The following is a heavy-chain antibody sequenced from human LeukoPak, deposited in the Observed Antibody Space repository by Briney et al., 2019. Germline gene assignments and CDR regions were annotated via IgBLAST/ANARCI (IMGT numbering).Heavy chain of an antibody. CDR3: VRGLDYFDY. CDR1: GFTVTNND. J-gene: IGHJ4*02. D-gene: IGHD6-6*01. V-gene: IGHV3-53*01. Sequence: GGSLRLSCAASGFTVTNNDMNWVRQAPGKGLEWVSVITSGGSTYFADSVKGRFTFSRDNSKNTLHLQMNSLRAEDTAVYYCVRGLDYFDYWGQGTLVTVSS. CDR2: ITSGGST.